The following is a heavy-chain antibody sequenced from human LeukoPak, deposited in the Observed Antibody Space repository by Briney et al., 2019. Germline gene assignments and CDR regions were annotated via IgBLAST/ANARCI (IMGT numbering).Heavy chain of an antibody. CDR1: GGSISSSSHY. CDR3: ARLIAVGGDFDY. V-gene: IGHV4-39*01. CDR2: IYYSGST. D-gene: IGHD6-19*01. J-gene: IGHJ4*02. Sequence: SETLSPTCTVSGGSISSSSHYWGWIRQPPGKGLEWIGSIYYSGSTYYSPSLKSRVTISVDTSKNQFSLKLSSVTAADTAVYYCARLIAVGGDFDYWGQGTLVTVSS.